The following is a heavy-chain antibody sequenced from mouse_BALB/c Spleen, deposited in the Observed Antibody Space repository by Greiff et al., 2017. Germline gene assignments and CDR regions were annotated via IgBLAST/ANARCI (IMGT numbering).Heavy chain of an antibody. CDR2: ISSGSSTI. Sequence: EVQLVESAGGLVQPGGSRKLSCAASGFTFSSFGMHWVRQAPEKGLEWVAYISSGSSTIYYADTVKGRFTISRDNPKNTLFLQMTSLRSEDTAMYYCARRGSMITTEAMDYWGQGTSVTVSS. CDR3: ARRGSMITTEAMDY. J-gene: IGHJ4*01. CDR1: GFTFSSFG. V-gene: IGHV5-17*02. D-gene: IGHD2-4*01.